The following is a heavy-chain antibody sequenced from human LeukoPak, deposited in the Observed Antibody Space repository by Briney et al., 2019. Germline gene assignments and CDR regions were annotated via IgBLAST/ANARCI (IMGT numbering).Heavy chain of an antibody. CDR1: GFTFSRFY. CDR3: ARDFDNIVVVVAAFDP. V-gene: IGHV1-2*02. D-gene: IGHD2-15*01. J-gene: IGHJ5*02. Sequence: ASVKVSCKASGFTFSRFYFHWVRQAPGQGLEWMGRINPNTGGTNFAQKFQGRVTMTRDTSISTAYMELSRLRSDDTAVYYCARDFDNIVVVVAAFDPWGQGTLVTVSS. CDR2: INPNTGGT.